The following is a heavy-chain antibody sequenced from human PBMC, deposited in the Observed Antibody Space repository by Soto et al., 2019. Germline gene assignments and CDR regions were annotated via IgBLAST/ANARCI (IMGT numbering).Heavy chain of an antibody. CDR2: ISGSGTTT. D-gene: IGHD3-16*01. V-gene: IGHV3-48*02. J-gene: IGHJ5*02. Sequence: GGSLRLSCAASGFPFSSKSVNWVRQAPGKGLEWVSYISGSGTTTRYAGSVKGRFTLSRDNAKNSLFLDMNSLTDEDTAVYYCARDLNWAFDHWGRGTLVTVSS. CDR1: GFPFSSKS. CDR3: ARDLNWAFDH.